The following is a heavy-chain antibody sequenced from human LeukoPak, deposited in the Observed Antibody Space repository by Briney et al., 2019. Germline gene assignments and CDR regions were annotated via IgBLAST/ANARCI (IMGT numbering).Heavy chain of an antibody. CDR1: GGSISSGGYY. V-gene: IGHV4-31*03. D-gene: IGHD2-15*01. Sequence: ASQTLSLICTVSGGSISSGGYYYSWIRQHPGKGLESIVHIYYSGSAFYNPALKSRGTMSIDTSKNQFTLNLSSVTAADTAVYYCARDGKYCSGGSCYSAGIDYWGQGTLVTVSS. CDR3: ARDGKYCSGGSCYSAGIDY. J-gene: IGHJ4*02. CDR2: IYYSGSA.